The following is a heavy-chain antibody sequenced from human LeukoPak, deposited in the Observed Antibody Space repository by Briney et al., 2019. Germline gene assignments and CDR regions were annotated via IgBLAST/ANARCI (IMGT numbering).Heavy chain of an antibody. J-gene: IGHJ5*02. D-gene: IGHD2-2*01. V-gene: IGHV3-11*06. CDR1: GSTFSDYY. CDR2: ISSSITYT. CDR3: AREGYQLLGNEWCDP. Sequence: GGSLRPACAPSGSTFSDYYMSWIRQAPGEGLGWVSYISSSITYTKYADAVTGRFTISRDKANNSLYLQMDSLRAEDTAVYYCAREGYQLLGNEWCDPWGRGTLVTVSS.